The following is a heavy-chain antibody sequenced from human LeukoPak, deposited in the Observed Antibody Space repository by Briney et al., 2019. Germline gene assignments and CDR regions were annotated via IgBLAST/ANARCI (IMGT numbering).Heavy chain of an antibody. CDR3: AREATILPRKGVFAY. CDR2: INPNSGDT. Sequence: ASVKVSCKASGYTLTAYYMHWVRQAPGQGLEWMGWINPNSGDTNYAQKFQGRVTMTRDTSISTAYMELSRLRSDDTAVYYCAREATILPRKGVFAYWGQGTLVTVSS. D-gene: IGHD5-12*01. V-gene: IGHV1-2*02. J-gene: IGHJ4*02. CDR1: GYTLTAYY.